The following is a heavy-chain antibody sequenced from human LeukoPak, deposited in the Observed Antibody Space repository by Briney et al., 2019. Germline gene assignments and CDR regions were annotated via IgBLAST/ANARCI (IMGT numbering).Heavy chain of an antibody. CDR3: ATIFGVAPYGMDV. CDR2: INPNSGGT. V-gene: IGHV1-2*02. CDR1: GYTFTGYY. J-gene: IGHJ6*02. Sequence: GASVKVSCKASGYTFTGYYMHWVRQAPGQGLEWMGWINPNSGGTNYAQKFQGRATMTRDTSISTAYMELSRLRSDDTAVYYCATIFGVAPYGMDVWGQGTTVTVSS. D-gene: IGHD3-3*01.